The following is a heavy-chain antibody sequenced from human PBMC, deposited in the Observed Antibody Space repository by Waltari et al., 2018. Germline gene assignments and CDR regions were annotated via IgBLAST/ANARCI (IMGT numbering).Heavy chain of an antibody. Sequence: EVQLVESGEGLVQPGGSLRLSCAASGFTLRSYAMPWVRQAPGKGLEYVSAISSNGGSTYYADSVKGRFTISRDNSKNTLYLQMGSLRAEDMAVYYCARSRSPAAISYYMDVWGKGTTVTVSS. CDR3: ARSRSPAAISYYMDV. CDR2: ISSNGGST. D-gene: IGHD2-2*01. J-gene: IGHJ6*03. V-gene: IGHV3-64*02. CDR1: GFTLRSYA.